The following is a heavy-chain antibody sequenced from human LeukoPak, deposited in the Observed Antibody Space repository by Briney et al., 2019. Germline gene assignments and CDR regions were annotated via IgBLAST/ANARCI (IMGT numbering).Heavy chain of an antibody. CDR2: INPNSGGT. CDR1: GGTFTGYY. V-gene: IGHV1-2*02. Sequence: ASVKVSCKASGGTFTGYYTHWVRQAPGQGLEWMGWINPNSGGTNYAQKFQGRVTMTRNTSISTAYMELSSLRSEDTAVYYCAGGASRSFDYWGQGTLVTVSS. CDR3: AGGASRSFDY. J-gene: IGHJ4*02.